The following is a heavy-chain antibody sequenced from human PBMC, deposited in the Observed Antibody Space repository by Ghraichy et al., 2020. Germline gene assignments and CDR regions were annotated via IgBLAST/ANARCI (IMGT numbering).Heavy chain of an antibody. D-gene: IGHD2-2*01. CDR3: LHYCSNSSCHHDTFDI. Sequence: GSLNISCAASGITFSNAWMNWVRQSPGKGLGWVGRIKSKRDGATIDYAAPVKGRFTISRDDSKNTLYLQMNSLTTEDTAVYYFLHYCSNSSCHHDTFDIWGQGTLVTVSS. CDR2: IKSKRDGATI. CDR1: GITFSNAW. J-gene: IGHJ3*02. V-gene: IGHV3-15*07.